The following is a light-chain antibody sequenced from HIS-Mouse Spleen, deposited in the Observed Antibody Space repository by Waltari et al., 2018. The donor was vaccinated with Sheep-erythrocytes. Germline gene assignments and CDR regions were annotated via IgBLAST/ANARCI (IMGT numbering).Light chain of an antibody. V-gene: IGLV2-23*01. CDR3: CSYAGSSTFV. CDR1: SSDVGSYNL. J-gene: IGLJ2*01. Sequence: QSALTQPASVSGSPGQSTTTSCTGTSSDVGSYNLLSWYQQHPGKAPKLMIYEGSKRPSGVSNRFSGSKSGNTASLTISGLQAEDEADYYCCSYAGSSTFVFGGGTKLTVL. CDR2: EGS.